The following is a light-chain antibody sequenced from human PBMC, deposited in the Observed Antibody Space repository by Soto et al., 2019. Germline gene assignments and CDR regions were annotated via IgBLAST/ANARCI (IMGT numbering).Light chain of an antibody. CDR2: AES. Sequence: DIHMTQSPSSLSASVGDRVIITCRASQSISFYLNWYLQKPGKAPELLIAAESSLYSAVPSRFSGSGSRTNFTLTISSLQPEDFATYYCQQSYSIPRTFGGGTKVEI. CDR3: QQSYSIPRT. J-gene: IGKJ4*01. V-gene: IGKV1-39*01. CDR1: QSISFY.